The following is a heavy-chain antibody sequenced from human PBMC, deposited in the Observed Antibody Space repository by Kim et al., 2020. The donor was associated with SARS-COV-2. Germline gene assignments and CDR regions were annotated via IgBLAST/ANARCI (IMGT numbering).Heavy chain of an antibody. J-gene: IGHJ4*02. V-gene: IGHV4-31*03. Sequence: SETLSLTCTVSGDSISSGGFYWTWIRQHTGKGLEWIGYIYHSGSTYYNPSLESRVTISEDAPKSQFSLKLTFVTAADTAVYYCVRQGLVFDYWGQGILVTVSS. CDR1: GDSISSGGFY. CDR2: IYHSGST. D-gene: IGHD6-19*01. CDR3: VRQGLVFDY.